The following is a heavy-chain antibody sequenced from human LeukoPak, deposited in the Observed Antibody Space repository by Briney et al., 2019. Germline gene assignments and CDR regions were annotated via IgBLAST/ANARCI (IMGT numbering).Heavy chain of an antibody. CDR1: GGSISSSSSY. J-gene: IGHJ4*02. Sequence: PSETLSLTCTVSGGSISSSSSYWGWIRQPPGKGLEWIASMSYSGTTYYNPSLKSRVTISVDTSKNQFSLKLRSVTAADTAVYFCARSGYSFLVDSWGQGTLVTVSS. V-gene: IGHV4-39*01. CDR3: ARSGYSFLVDS. CDR2: MSYSGTT. D-gene: IGHD5-18*01.